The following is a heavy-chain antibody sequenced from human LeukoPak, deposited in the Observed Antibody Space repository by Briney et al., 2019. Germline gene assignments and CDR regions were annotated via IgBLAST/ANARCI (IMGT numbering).Heavy chain of an antibody. Sequence: SETLSLTCTVSGGSISSGSYYWSWIRQPPGKGLEWIGEINHSGSTNYNPSLKSRVTISVDTSKNQFSLKLSSVTAADTAVYYCARGPHYYGSGSYFDYWGQGTLVTVSS. V-gene: IGHV4-39*07. D-gene: IGHD3-10*01. CDR3: ARGPHYYGSGSYFDY. J-gene: IGHJ4*02. CDR2: INHSGST. CDR1: GGSISSGSYY.